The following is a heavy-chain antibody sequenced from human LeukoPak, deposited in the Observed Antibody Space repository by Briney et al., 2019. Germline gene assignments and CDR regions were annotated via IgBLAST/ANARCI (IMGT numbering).Heavy chain of an antibody. Sequence: GGSLRLSCAASGFTFSDYYMSWIRQAPGKGLEWVSYISSSGSTIYYADSVKGRFTISRDNSKNTLYLQMNSLRVDDTAVYYCAKTILEYSISSGYMDVWGKGTTVTVSS. V-gene: IGHV3-11*04. CDR2: ISSSGSTI. CDR3: AKTILEYSISSGYMDV. J-gene: IGHJ6*03. CDR1: GFTFSDYY. D-gene: IGHD6-6*01.